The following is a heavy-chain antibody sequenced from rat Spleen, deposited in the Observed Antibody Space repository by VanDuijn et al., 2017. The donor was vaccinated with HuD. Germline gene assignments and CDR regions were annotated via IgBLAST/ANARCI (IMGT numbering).Heavy chain of an antibody. Sequence: QVQLKESGPGLVQPSETLSLTCTVSGFSLTSYNVHWVRQPPGKGLEWMGVIWGDGNTAYNSPLKSRLSISRDTSKSQVFLKMNSLQTEDTAIYYCTRDQLGAGFDYWGQGVMVTVSS. CDR2: IWGDGNT. J-gene: IGHJ2*01. CDR1: GFSLTSYN. CDR3: TRDQLGAGFDY. D-gene: IGHD5-1*01. V-gene: IGHV2-32*01.